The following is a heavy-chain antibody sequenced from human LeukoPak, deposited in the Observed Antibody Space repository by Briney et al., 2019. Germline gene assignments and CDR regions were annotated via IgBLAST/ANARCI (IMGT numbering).Heavy chain of an antibody. CDR2: IYYSGST. D-gene: IGHD5-18*01. CDR1: GGSISSGGYY. Sequence: SETLSLTCTVSGGSISSGGYYWGWIRQPPGKGLEWIASIYYSGSTYYNNPSLKSRVTISVDTSKSQVSLKLSSVTAADTAVYFCARSGNSFLVDYWGRGTLVTVS. CDR3: ARSGNSFLVDY. V-gene: IGHV4-39*01. J-gene: IGHJ4*02.